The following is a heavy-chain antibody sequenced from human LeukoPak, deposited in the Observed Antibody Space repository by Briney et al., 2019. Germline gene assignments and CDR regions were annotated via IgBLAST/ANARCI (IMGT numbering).Heavy chain of an antibody. Sequence: SVKVSCKASGGTFSSYTISWVRQAPGQGLEWMGRIIPILGTANYAQKFQGRVTITADKSTSTAYMELSSLRSEDTAVYYCARASIAARHWFDPWGQGTLVTVSS. CDR1: GGTFSSYT. J-gene: IGHJ5*02. CDR3: ARASIAARHWFDP. D-gene: IGHD6-6*01. V-gene: IGHV1-69*08. CDR2: IIPILGTA.